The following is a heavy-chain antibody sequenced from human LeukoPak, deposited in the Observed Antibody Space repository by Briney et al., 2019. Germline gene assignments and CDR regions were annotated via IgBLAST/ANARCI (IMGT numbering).Heavy chain of an antibody. Sequence: GGSLRLSCVASGFTFSSYAMSWVRQSPGKGLDWVAVISPSGNSLHYGASVKGRFTISRDNSKNTLYLQMNSLRAEDTAVYYCARDYGRSRDYGMDVWGQGTTVTVSS. CDR1: GFTFSSYA. CDR3: ARDYGRSRDYGMDV. J-gene: IGHJ6*02. CDR2: ISPSGNSL. D-gene: IGHD3-10*01. V-gene: IGHV3-23*01.